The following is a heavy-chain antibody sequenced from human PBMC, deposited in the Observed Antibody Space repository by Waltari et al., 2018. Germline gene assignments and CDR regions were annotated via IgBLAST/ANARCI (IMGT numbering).Heavy chain of an antibody. CDR2: INAGNGNT. J-gene: IGHJ4*02. CDR1: AYTFTTYP. Sequence: QVQLAQSGAEVKKPGASVKVSCKASAYTFTTYPIHWVRQAPGQGLEWMGWINAGNGNTKYSHNFQGRLTITRDTSATTAYMELSSLTSEDTALYYCAKDGGWYYLESWGQGTLVTVSS. CDR3: AKDGGWYYLES. D-gene: IGHD6-19*01. V-gene: IGHV1-3*01.